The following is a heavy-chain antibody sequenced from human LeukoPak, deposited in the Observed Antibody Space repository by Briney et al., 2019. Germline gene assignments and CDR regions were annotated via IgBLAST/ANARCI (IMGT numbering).Heavy chain of an antibody. CDR2: IIPIFGTA. CDR1: GGTFNNYG. J-gene: IGHJ4*02. D-gene: IGHD3-22*01. CDR3: ARDLKSVVVITTSGYFDY. Sequence: SVKVSCKASGGTFNNYGINWVRQAPGQGLEWMGGIIPIFGTANYAQKFQGRVTITADESTSTAYMELSSLRSEDTAVYYCARDLKSVVVITTSGYFDYWGQGTLVTVSS. V-gene: IGHV1-69*13.